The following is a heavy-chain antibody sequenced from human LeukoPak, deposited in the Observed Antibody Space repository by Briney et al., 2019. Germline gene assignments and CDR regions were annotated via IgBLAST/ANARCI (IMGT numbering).Heavy chain of an antibody. D-gene: IGHD3-9*01. CDR3: AKAEGYDILTGLDY. J-gene: IGHJ4*02. V-gene: IGHV3-23*01. Sequence: PGGSLRLSCATSGFTFSSYAMSWVREAPEEGLEWVSGISASGGRPYYADSVKGRFTISRDISKNTLYLQMNSLRTEDTAVYYCAKAEGYDILTGLDYWGQGTLVTVSS. CDR2: ISASGGRP. CDR1: GFTFSSYA.